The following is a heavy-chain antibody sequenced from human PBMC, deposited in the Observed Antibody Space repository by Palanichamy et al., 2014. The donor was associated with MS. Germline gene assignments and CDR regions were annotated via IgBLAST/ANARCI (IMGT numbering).Heavy chain of an antibody. CDR2: IIPIFGTA. V-gene: IGHV1-69*06. J-gene: IGHJ6*03. D-gene: IGHD4-17*01. CDR1: GGTFSSYA. Sequence: QVQLVQSGAEVKKPGSSVKVSCKASGGTFSSYAISWVRQAPGQGLEWMGGIIPIFGTANYAQKFQGRVTITADKSTSTAYMELSSLRSEDTAVYYCARDGVEDYGDYYYYMDVWGKGTTVTVSS. CDR3: ARDGVEDYGDYYYYMDV.